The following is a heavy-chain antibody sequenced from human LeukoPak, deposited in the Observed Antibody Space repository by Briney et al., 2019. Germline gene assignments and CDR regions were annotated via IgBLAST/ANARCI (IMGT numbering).Heavy chain of an antibody. CDR3: ARGSDGELDYFDY. J-gene: IGHJ4*02. Sequence: GGSLRLSCAASGFTFSSYAMHWVRQAPGKGLEWVAVISYDGSNKYYADSVKGRFTISIDNSKNTLYLQMNSLRAEDTAVYYCARGSDGELDYFDYWGQGTLVTVSS. CDR2: ISYDGSNK. V-gene: IGHV3-30-3*01. CDR1: GFTFSSYA. D-gene: IGHD1-26*01.